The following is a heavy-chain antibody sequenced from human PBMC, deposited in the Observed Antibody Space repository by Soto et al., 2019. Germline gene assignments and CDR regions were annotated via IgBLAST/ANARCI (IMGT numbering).Heavy chain of an antibody. V-gene: IGHV3-11*01. CDR2: ISSSGSTI. J-gene: IGHJ4*02. CDR1: GFTFSDYY. CDR3: ARDQIPERKDFWSGYPIDY. D-gene: IGHD3-3*01. Sequence: GGSLRLSCAASGFTFSDYYMSWIRQAPGKGLEWVSYISSSGSTIYYADSVKGRFTISRDNAKNSLYLQMNSLRAEDTAVYYCARDQIPERKDFWSGYPIDYWGQGTLVTVSS.